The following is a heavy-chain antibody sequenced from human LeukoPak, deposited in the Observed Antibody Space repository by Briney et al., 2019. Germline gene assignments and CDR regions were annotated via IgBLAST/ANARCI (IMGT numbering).Heavy chain of an antibody. J-gene: IGHJ6*02. CDR1: GFTLSRHG. V-gene: IGHV3-21*01. D-gene: IGHD2-21*01. Sequence: PGGSLTLSPAASGFTLSRHGMNRVRPAPGQGLEWISSISSGSIYAHYSDSVEGRFSISRDDANSFLYLQMSSLRAEDTAVYYCARGGEDPYRVWGQGTTVTVSS. CDR2: ISSGSIYA. CDR3: ARGGEDPYRV.